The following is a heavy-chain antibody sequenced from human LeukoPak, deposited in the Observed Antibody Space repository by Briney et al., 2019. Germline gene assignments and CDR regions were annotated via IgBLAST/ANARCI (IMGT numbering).Heavy chain of an antibody. D-gene: IGHD4-11*01. CDR2: ISYSGST. V-gene: IGHV4-59*01. Sequence: SETLSLTCTVSGGSISSYYWSWIRQPPGKGLEWIGYISYSGSTNYSPSLKGRVTISVDTSKNHFSLNLTSVTAADTAVNYCARTTTTFDDWGQGTLVTVSS. CDR1: GGSISSYY. CDR3: ARTTTTFDD. J-gene: IGHJ4*02.